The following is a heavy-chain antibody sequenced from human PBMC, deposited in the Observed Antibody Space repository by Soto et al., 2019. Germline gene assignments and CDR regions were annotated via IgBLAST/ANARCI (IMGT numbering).Heavy chain of an antibody. J-gene: IGHJ4*02. V-gene: IGHV4-59*01. CDR2: IYYTGNT. Sequence: SETLSLTCTFSGGSISSYYWTWIRQPPGKGLEWIGYIYYTGNTNYNPSLKSRVTISVDTSKNQFSLKLSSVTAADTAVYYCAREGYDRSGYYDFWGQGTLVTVSS. CDR3: AREGYDRSGYYDF. CDR1: GGSISSYY. D-gene: IGHD3-22*01.